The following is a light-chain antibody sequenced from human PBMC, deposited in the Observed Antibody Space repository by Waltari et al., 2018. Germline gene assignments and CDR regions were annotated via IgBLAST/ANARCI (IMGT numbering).Light chain of an antibody. CDR3: MIWHSSTWV. J-gene: IGLJ3*02. CDR2: YKSESDK. Sequence: QAVLTQPSSLSASPGASASLTCTLRSGINVANYRKHWHQQKPGSPPQYLLRYKSESDKQQGSGVPSRFSGSKDASANSGILLISGLQSEDEADYYCMIWHSSTWVFGGGTKLTVL. CDR1: SGINVANYR. V-gene: IGLV5-45*02.